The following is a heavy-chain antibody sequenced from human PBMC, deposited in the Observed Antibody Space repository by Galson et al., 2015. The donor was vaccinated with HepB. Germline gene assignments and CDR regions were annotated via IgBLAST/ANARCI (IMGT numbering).Heavy chain of an antibody. CDR3: VREGRTCPNGVCRSDAYDV. Sequence: SLRLSCAASGFTFYNYNIDWVRQAPGKGLEWVSSISGSSSHIHYADSVKGRFTISRDNAKTSLYLQMNSLRAEDTAVYYCVREGRTCPNGVCRSDAYDVWGQGTVVTVSS. V-gene: IGHV3-21*01. D-gene: IGHD2-8*01. J-gene: IGHJ3*01. CDR1: GFTFYNYN. CDR2: ISGSSSHI.